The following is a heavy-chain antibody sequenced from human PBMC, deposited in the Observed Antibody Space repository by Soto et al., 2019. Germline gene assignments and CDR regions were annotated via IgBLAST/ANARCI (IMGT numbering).Heavy chain of an antibody. V-gene: IGHV3-23*05. D-gene: IGHD3-16*01. CDR2: IEISGRAT. Sequence: EVQLLESGGGLVQPGGSLRLSCIASGFSFSNYAMIWVRQAPGKGPEWVSSIEISGRATYYADAVKGRFTISRDDSKNAVYLQMHSLRGEDTAVYFCAKGDGGYFDHWGQGSLVTVSS. CDR3: AKGDGGYFDH. CDR1: GFSFSNYA. J-gene: IGHJ4*02.